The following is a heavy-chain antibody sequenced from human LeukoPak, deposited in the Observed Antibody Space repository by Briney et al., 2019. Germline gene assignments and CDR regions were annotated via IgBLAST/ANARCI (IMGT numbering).Heavy chain of an antibody. J-gene: IGHJ4*02. D-gene: IGHD2-8*01. Sequence: ASVTVSFKASGYTFTGYYMHWVRQAPGQGLEWMGRINPNSGGTSYAQKFQGRVTMTRDTSINTAFMELSRLRSDDTAVYYCAGGYCPRDVCYHGAYYFDYWGQGDLVTVSS. CDR1: GYTFTGYY. V-gene: IGHV1-2*06. CDR2: INPNSGGT. CDR3: AGGYCPRDVCYHGAYYFDY.